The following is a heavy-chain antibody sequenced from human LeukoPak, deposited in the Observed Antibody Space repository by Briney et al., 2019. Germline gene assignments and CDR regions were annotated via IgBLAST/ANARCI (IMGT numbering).Heavy chain of an antibody. CDR3: ARATGPGAFDI. J-gene: IGHJ3*02. CDR1: GYTFTGYY. V-gene: IGHV1-2*04. CDR2: INPNSGGT. Sequence: ASVKVSCKASGYTFTGYYMHGVRPAPGQGREWMGWINPNSGGTNYAQKFQGWVTMTRDTSISTAYMELSRLRSDDTAVYYCARATGPGAFDIWGQGTMVTVSS.